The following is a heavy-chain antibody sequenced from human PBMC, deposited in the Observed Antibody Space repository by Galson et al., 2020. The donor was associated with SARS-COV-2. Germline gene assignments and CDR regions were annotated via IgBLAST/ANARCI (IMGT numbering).Heavy chain of an antibody. CDR2: IDWDDDK. J-gene: IGHJ4*02. CDR3: ARISGFCSGRTCYSHYFDY. V-gene: IGHV2-70*04. CDR1: GFSLTTSPMR. D-gene: IGHD2-15*01. Sequence: SGPTLVKPTQTLTLTCTFSGFSLTTSPMRVSWIRQPPGKALEWLARIDWDDDKFYSTSLKTRLTISKDTSKNQVLLTLTNMDPMDTATYYCARISGFCSGRTCYSHYFDYWGQGIMVTVS.